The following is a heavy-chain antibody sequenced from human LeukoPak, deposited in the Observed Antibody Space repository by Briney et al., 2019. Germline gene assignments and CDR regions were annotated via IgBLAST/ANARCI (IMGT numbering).Heavy chain of an antibody. V-gene: IGHV1-2*06. J-gene: IGHJ4*02. CDR1: GYTFTAYH. CDR2: INPNSGDT. D-gene: IGHD4-23*01. CDR3: ARDSGGNLIDY. Sequence: ASVNVSCKASGYTFTAYHMHWVRQAPGQGLEWMGRINPNSGDTNYAQKLQGRVTMTTDTSTSTAYMELRSLRSDDTAVYYCARDSGGNLIDYWGQGTLVTVSS.